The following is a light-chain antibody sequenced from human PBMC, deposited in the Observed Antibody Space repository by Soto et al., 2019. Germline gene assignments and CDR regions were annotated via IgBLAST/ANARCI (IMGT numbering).Light chain of an antibody. CDR2: KES. CDR1: QRISSW. V-gene: IGKV1-5*03. Sequence: DIQMTQSPSTLSASVGDRVTITCRAIQRISSWLAWYQRKPGKAPKLLIYKESILESGVPSRFSGSGSGTEFTLTISNLQHDDFAAYYCQQYNSYWTFGQGTKVEIK. CDR3: QQYNSYWT. J-gene: IGKJ1*01.